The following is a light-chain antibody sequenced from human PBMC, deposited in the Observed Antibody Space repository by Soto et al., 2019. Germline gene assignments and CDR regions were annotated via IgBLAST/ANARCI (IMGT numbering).Light chain of an antibody. V-gene: IGKV2-28*01. CDR2: LGS. CDR3: MQALQAVYT. J-gene: IGKJ2*01. CDR1: QSLLHSNGYNY. Sequence: DIVMTQSPLSLPVTPGEPASISCRSSQSLLHSNGYNYLDWYLQKPGQSPQLLIYLGSNRASGVPDRFSGSGSGTDFTLKISRVEAEDVGVYYCMQALQAVYTFGQGTNLEIK.